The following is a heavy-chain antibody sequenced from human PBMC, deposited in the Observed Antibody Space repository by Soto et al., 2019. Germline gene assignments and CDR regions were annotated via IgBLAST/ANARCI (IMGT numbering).Heavy chain of an antibody. D-gene: IGHD1-26*01. Sequence: NPGGSLRLSCAASGFTFSSYSMNWVRQAPGKGLEWVSSISSSSSYIYYADSVKGRFTISRDNAKNSMYLQMNSLRAEDTAVYYCARVALRVGGAFDIWGQGTMVTVSS. J-gene: IGHJ3*02. CDR1: GFTFSSYS. CDR3: ARVALRVGGAFDI. V-gene: IGHV3-21*01. CDR2: ISSSSSYI.